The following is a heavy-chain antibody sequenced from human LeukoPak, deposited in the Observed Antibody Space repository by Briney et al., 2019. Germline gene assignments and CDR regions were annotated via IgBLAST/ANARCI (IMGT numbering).Heavy chain of an antibody. D-gene: IGHD5-24*01. V-gene: IGHV3-9*01. CDR2: ISWNSGSI. Sequence: GGSLRLSCAASGFTFDDYAMHCVRQAPGKGLEWVSGISWNSGSIGYADSVKGRFTISRDNSKNTLYLQMNSLRAEDTAVYYCAKDLLRGRDALNYYYYMDVWGKGTTVTVSS. CDR3: AKDLLRGRDALNYYYYMDV. J-gene: IGHJ6*03. CDR1: GFTFDDYA.